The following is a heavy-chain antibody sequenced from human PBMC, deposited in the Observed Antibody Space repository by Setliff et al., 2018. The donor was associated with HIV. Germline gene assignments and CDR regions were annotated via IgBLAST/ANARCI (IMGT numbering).Heavy chain of an antibody. CDR2: MNPNSGGT. V-gene: IGHV1-8*02. Sequence: ASVKVSCKASGYTFTNYGISWVRQAPGQGLEWMGWMNPNSGGTGYAQKFQGRVIMTRDTSISTAYMELSSLTSADTVVYYCASGKGVRGVIITGGLDVWGKGTTVTVSS. J-gene: IGHJ6*04. CDR3: ASGKGVRGVIITGGLDV. CDR1: GYTFTNYG. D-gene: IGHD3-10*01.